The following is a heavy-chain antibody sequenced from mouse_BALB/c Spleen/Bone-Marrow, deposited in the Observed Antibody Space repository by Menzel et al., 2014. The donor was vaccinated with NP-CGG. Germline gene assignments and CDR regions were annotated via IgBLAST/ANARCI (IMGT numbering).Heavy chain of an antibody. CDR2: IDPSDSYT. D-gene: IGHD2-4*01. J-gene: IGHJ1*01. CDR3: TRGDYDWYFDV. Sequence: QVHLQQAGAELVKPGASGKMSCKASGYTFXSYWMHWVKQRPGQGLEWIGVIDPSDSYTSYNQKFKGKATLTVDTSSSTAYMQLSSLTSEDSAVYYCTRGDYDWYFDVWGAGTTATAPS. CDR1: GYTFXSYW. V-gene: IGHV1S127*01.